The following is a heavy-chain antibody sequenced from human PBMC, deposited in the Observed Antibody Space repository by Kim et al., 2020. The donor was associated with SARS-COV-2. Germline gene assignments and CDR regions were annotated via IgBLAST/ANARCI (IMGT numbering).Heavy chain of an antibody. CDR1: GFTFSSYS. CDR2: SSSSSSYI. J-gene: IGHJ6*02. CDR3: ARVSGMGATGYYYGMDV. Sequence: GGSLRLSCAASGFTFSSYSMNWVRQAPGKGLEWVSSSSSSSSYIYYADSVKGRFTISRDNAKNSLYLQMNSLRAEDTAVYYCARVSGMGATGYYYGMDVWGQGTTVTVSS. V-gene: IGHV3-21*01. D-gene: IGHD1-26*01.